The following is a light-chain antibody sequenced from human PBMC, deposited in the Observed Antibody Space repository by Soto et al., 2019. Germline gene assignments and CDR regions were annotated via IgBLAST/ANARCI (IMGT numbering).Light chain of an antibody. CDR3: QQRSNWPPEFT. Sequence: EIVLTQSPATLSLSPGERATLSCRAGQSVSSYLAWYQQKPGQAPRLLIYDVSNRATGIPARFSGSGSGTDFTLTISSLEPEDFAVYYCQQRSNWPPEFTFGQGTKLEIK. CDR1: QSVSSY. J-gene: IGKJ2*01. CDR2: DVS. V-gene: IGKV3-11*01.